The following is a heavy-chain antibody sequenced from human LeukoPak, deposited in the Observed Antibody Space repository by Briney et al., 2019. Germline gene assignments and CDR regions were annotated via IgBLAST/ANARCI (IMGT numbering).Heavy chain of an antibody. CDR2: IGGSGGST. D-gene: IGHD5-18*01. Sequence: GGSLRLSCAASGFTFSSYAMSWVRQALGKGLEWVSAIGGSGGSTYYADSVKGRFTISRDNSKNTLYLQMNSLRAEDTAVYYCAKADTAMVTTRGNGMDVWGQGTTVTVSS. CDR1: GFTFSSYA. J-gene: IGHJ6*02. V-gene: IGHV3-23*01. CDR3: AKADTAMVTTRGNGMDV.